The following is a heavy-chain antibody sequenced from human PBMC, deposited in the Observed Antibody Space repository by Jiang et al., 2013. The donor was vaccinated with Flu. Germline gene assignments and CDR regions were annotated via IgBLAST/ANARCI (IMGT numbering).Heavy chain of an antibody. CDR1: GFTFSSYS. CDR2: ISSSSSYI. V-gene: IGHV3-21*01. Sequence: VQLVESGGGLVKPGGSLRLSCAASGFTFSSYSMNWVRQAPGKGLEWVSSISSSSSYIYYADSVKGRFTISRDNAKNSLYLQMNSLRAEDTAVYYCARDPRFGELLYPERYYYYYYGMDVWGQGTTVTVSS. CDR3: ARDPRFGELLYPERYYYYYYGMDV. J-gene: IGHJ6*02. D-gene: IGHD3-10*01.